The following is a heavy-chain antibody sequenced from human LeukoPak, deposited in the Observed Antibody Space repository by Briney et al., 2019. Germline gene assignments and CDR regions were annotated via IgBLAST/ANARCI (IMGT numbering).Heavy chain of an antibody. D-gene: IGHD2-15*01. Sequence: GGSLRLSCSASGFTFSSYAMHWVRQAPGKGLEYVSAISTNGGSTYYADSVKGRFTISRDNSKNTLYLQMNSLRAEDTAVYYCAKDGHCSGGSCYGNYFDYWGQGTLVTVSS. CDR3: AKDGHCSGGSCYGNYFDY. CDR1: GFTFSSYA. CDR2: ISTNGGST. J-gene: IGHJ4*02. V-gene: IGHV3-64*04.